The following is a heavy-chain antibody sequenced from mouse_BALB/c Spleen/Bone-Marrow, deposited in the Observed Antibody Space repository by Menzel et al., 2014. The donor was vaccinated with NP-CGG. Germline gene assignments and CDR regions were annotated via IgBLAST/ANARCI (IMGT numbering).Heavy chain of an antibody. CDR3: VRPRYPFYAMDS. CDR1: GITFSSNT. D-gene: IGHD2-14*01. Sequence: DVKLVESGGGLVQPGGSLKLSCAASGITFSSNTMSWVRQTPERRLEWVAYSTNGGGSTYYPDTVKGRFTISRDNANNTLYLQMSSLKSEDAARYYRVRPRYPFYAMDSWGQGPSVTAAS. J-gene: IGHJ4*01. CDR2: STNGGGST. V-gene: IGHV5-12-2*01.